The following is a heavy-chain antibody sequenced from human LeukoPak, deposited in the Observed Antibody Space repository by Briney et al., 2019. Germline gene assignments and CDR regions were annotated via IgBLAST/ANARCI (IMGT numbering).Heavy chain of an antibody. J-gene: IGHJ3*02. CDR2: ISTSSSYV. V-gene: IGHV3-21*01. D-gene: IGHD3-16*01. Sequence: PGGSLRLSCAASGFTFSSYSMNWVRQAPGKGLGWVSSISTSSSYVYSADSVKGRFTISRDNAKNSLYLQMNSLRAEDTAVYYCVRDTFSPDAFDIWGQGTMVTVSS. CDR1: GFTFSSYS. CDR3: VRDTFSPDAFDI.